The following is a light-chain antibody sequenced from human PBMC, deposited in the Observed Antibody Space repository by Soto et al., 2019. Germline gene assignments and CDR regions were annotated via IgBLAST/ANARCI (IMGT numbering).Light chain of an antibody. Sequence: EIVLAQSPATLSLSPGEKATLSCRASQSVGRFLAWYQQKPGQAPRLLIFDASNRATGIAARFSGSGSGTDFTLTISSLEPEDFAVYYCQHRTDWPPITFGQGTRLEI. CDR2: DAS. V-gene: IGKV3-11*01. J-gene: IGKJ5*01. CDR3: QHRTDWPPIT. CDR1: QSVGRF.